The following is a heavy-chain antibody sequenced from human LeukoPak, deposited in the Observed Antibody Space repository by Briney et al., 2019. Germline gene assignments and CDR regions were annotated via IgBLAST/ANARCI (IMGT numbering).Heavy chain of an antibody. J-gene: IGHJ6*03. D-gene: IGHD3-22*01. CDR1: GFTFRSYS. CDR2: ISSSSCYI. CDR3: AREYYDSSGSSYYMDV. Sequence: GGSPRLFCAASGFTFRSYSMNWVRQAPGKGLEWVSSISSSSCYIYYAHSVKGRFTISRHNAENSLYLQMNSLRAEDTAVYYCAREYYDSSGSSYYMDVWGKGTTVTVSS. V-gene: IGHV3-21*01.